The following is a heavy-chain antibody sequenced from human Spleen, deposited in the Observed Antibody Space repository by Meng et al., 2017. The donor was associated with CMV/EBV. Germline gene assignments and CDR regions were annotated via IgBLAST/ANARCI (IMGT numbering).Heavy chain of an antibody. CDR1: GGSFSGYY. V-gene: IGHV4-34*01. Sequence: GSLRLSCGVYGGSFSGYYWSWIRQPPGKRLEWIGEITHTGSTTDNPSLKSRFTISVDTPKNQFSLTVNSVTAADTAVYYCARGSPGRDDGFDIWGQGTMVTVSS. CDR3: ARGSPGRDDGFDI. J-gene: IGHJ3*02. CDR2: ITHTGST.